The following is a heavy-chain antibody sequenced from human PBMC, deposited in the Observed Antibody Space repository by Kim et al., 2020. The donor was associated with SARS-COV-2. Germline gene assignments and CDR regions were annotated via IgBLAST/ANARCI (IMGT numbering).Heavy chain of an antibody. CDR3: ARDLVRRGGMDV. V-gene: IGHV3-21*06. D-gene: IGHD6-13*01. CDR2: IRSSSSYI. J-gene: IGHJ6*02. Sequence: GGSLRLSCAASGFTFSSYSMSWVRQAPGKGLEWVASIRSSSSYIYYADSLKGRFTISRDNAKNSLYLQLNSLRAEDTAVYYCARDLVRRGGMDVWGQGTTVTVSS. CDR1: GFTFSSYS.